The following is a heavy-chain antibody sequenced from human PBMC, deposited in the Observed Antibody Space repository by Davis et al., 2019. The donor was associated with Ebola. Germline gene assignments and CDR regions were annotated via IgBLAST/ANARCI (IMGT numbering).Heavy chain of an antibody. CDR2: ISADGSST. V-gene: IGHV3-23*01. Sequence: GGSLRLSCTASGFTFSGYVMKWVRQAPGKGLEWVSTISADGSSTYYADSVKGRFTISRDNSKNTFYLQMNSLRAEDTAVYYCATRTFDYWGQGTLVSVSS. CDR1: GFTFSGYV. CDR3: ATRTFDY. J-gene: IGHJ4*02.